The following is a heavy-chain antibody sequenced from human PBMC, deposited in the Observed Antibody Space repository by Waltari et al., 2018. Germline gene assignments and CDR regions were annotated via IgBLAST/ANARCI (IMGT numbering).Heavy chain of an antibody. J-gene: IGHJ4*02. CDR1: GYTYCNYG. Sequence: QVQLVPYGVDVQKPGASVKASSEASGYTYCNYGISCFRLAPGEGFAWMGWISGYNGNANYVQKFQDRVTMTTDTSTNTAYMELRSLRSDDTAVYYCARDLALAPTTLMVVPPPFDYWGQGTLVTVSS. V-gene: IGHV1-18*04. CDR3: ARDLALAPTTLMVVPPPFDY. D-gene: IGHD2-21*01. CDR2: ISGYNGNA.